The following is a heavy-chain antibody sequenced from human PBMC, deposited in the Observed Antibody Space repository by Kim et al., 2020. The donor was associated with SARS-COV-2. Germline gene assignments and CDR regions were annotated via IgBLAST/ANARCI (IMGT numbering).Heavy chain of an antibody. J-gene: IGHJ5*02. V-gene: IGHV3-11*04. CDR3: ARDAHTPYYDILTGYYRPYGWFDP. CDR2: ISSSGSTI. Sequence: GGSLRLSCAASGFTFSDYYMSWIRQAPGKGLEWVSYISSSGSTIYYADSVKGRFTISRDNAKNSLYLQMNSLRAEDTAGYYCARDAHTPYYDILTGYYRPYGWFDPWGQGTLVTVSS. D-gene: IGHD3-9*01. CDR1: GFTFSDYY.